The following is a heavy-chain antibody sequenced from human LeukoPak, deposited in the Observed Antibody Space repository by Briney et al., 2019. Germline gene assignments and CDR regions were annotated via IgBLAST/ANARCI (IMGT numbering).Heavy chain of an antibody. CDR3: AAKGAYSSGWYYYYYGMDV. V-gene: IGHV3-30*04. J-gene: IGHJ6*04. CDR1: GFTFSSYA. D-gene: IGHD6-19*01. CDR2: ISYDGSNK. Sequence: GRSLRLSCAASGFTFSSYAMHWVRQAPGKGLGWVAVISYDGSNKYYADSVKGRFTISRDNSKNTLYLQMNSLRAEDTAVYYCAAKGAYSSGWYYYYYGMDVWGKGTTVTVSS.